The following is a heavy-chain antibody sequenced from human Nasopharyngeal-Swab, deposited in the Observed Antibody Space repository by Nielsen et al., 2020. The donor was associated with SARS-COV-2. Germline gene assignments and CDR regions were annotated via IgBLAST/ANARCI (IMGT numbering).Heavy chain of an antibody. CDR1: GFSLSLYG. J-gene: IGHJ4*02. CDR3: AKERTVAGPQGGFDF. Sequence: GESLKISCAASGFSLSLYGMHWVRQAPGKALEWLAILSHDRTDKYYADSVKGRFTVSRDNSKNTLYLQMDNLRTDDTAIYYCAKERTVAGPQGGFDFWGQGTLVTVSS. CDR2: LSHDRTDK. V-gene: IGHV3-30*18. D-gene: IGHD6-19*01.